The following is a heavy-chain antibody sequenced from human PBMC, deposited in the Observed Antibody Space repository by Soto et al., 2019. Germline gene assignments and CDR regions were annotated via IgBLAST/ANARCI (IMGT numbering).Heavy chain of an antibody. D-gene: IGHD6-13*01. V-gene: IGHV3-23*01. CDR3: AKLVAAAGTDY. J-gene: IGHJ4*02. CDR1: GFTFSNSA. Sequence: HPGGSLRLSCAASGFTFSNSAMIWVRQAPGKGLEWVSSISDSGSGTYYADSVKARFTISRDNSKNTLYLQMNSLRAEDTAIYYCAKLVAAAGTDYWGQGTMVTVSS. CDR2: ISDSGSGT.